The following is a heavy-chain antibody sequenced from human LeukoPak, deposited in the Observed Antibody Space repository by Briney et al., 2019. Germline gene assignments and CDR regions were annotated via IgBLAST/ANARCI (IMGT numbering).Heavy chain of an antibody. Sequence: PGRSLRLSCAASGFTFSSYAMHWVRQAPGKGLEWVAVISYDGSNKYYADSVKGRFTISRDNSKNTLYLQMNSLRAEDTAVYYCASYLGYCSSTSCYRQYYFDYWGQGTLVTVSS. CDR3: ASYLGYCSSTSCYRQYYFDY. CDR1: GFTFSSYA. D-gene: IGHD2-2*01. V-gene: IGHV3-30-3*01. CDR2: ISYDGSNK. J-gene: IGHJ4*02.